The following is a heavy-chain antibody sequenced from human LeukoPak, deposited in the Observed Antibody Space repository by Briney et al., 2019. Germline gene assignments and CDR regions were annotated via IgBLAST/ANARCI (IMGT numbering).Heavy chain of an antibody. Sequence: GASVKVSCKASGYTFTGYYIHWVRQAPGQGLEWMGWINPNTDATNYAQKFTGRVTMTRDTSISTAYMELISLISDDTAVFYCARDRGWTNDGVDIWGQGTMVTVSS. D-gene: IGHD3-10*01. J-gene: IGHJ3*02. CDR1: GYTFTGYY. V-gene: IGHV1-2*02. CDR2: INPNTDAT. CDR3: ARDRGWTNDGVDI.